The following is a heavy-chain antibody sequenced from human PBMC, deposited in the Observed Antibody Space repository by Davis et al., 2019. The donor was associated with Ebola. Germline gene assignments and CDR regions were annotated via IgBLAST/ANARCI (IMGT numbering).Heavy chain of an antibody. Sequence: SVTVSCKASGGTFSSYAISWVRQAPGQGLEWMGGIIPIFGTANYAQKFQGWVTMTRDTSISTAYMELRSLRSDDTAVYYCARVKNYYGSGSFDYWGQGTLVTVSS. V-gene: IGHV1-69*05. J-gene: IGHJ4*02. CDR2: IIPIFGTA. CDR3: ARVKNYYGSGSFDY. CDR1: GGTFSSYA. D-gene: IGHD3-10*01.